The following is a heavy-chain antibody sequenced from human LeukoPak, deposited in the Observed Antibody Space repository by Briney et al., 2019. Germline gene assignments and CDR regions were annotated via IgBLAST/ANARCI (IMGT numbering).Heavy chain of an antibody. CDR1: GGTFSSYA. CDR3: ATGLRETLFDY. Sequence: ASVKVSCKASGGTFSSYAISWVRQAPGQGLEWMRGIIPIFGTANYAQKFQGRVTITADESTSTAYMELSSLRSEDTAVYYCATGLRETLFDYWGQGTLVTASS. J-gene: IGHJ4*02. D-gene: IGHD3-16*01. CDR2: IIPIFGTA. V-gene: IGHV1-69*01.